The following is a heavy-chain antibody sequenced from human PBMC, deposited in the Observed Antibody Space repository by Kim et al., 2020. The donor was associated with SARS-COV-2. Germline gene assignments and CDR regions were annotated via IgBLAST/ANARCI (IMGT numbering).Heavy chain of an antibody. Sequence: SETLSLTCTVSGGSISSSSYYWGWIRQPPGKGLEWIGSIYYSGSTYYNPSLKSRVTISVDTSKNQFSLKLSSGTAADTAVYYCARDPGFGEPHPPFDYWGQGTLVTVSS. D-gene: IGHD3-10*01. CDR3: ARDPGFGEPHPPFDY. CDR1: GGSISSSSYY. V-gene: IGHV4-39*07. J-gene: IGHJ4*02. CDR2: IYYSGST.